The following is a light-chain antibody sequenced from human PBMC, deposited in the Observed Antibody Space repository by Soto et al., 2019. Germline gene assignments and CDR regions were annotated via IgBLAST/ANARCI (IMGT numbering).Light chain of an antibody. CDR2: WAS. Sequence: DIVMTQSPDSLAVSLGERATINCKSSQSVLYSSNKKNYLAWYQQKPGQPPKLLIYWASTRESGVPDRFSGSGSGKDFPPTSGSWQVEDVAVNYCKQNFSTWPSGKGTKVK. V-gene: IGKV4-1*01. CDR1: QSVLYSSNKKNY. CDR3: KQNFSTWP. J-gene: IGKJ1*01.